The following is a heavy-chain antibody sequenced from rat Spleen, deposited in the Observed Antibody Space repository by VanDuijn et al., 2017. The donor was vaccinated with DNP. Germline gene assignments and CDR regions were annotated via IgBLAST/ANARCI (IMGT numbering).Heavy chain of an antibody. J-gene: IGHJ1*01. CDR2: ISPGGGYT. Sequence: EVQLVESGGDLVQPGGSLKLSCVASGFTFSSYWMYWIRQAPTKGLEWVASISPGGGYTYYPDSVKGRFIISRDNARNTLYLQMNSLRSEDTATYYCARGSGTYYWYFDFWGPGTMVTVSS. D-gene: IGHD4-4*01. CDR1: GFTFSSYW. V-gene: IGHV5-19*01. CDR3: ARGSGTYYWYFDF.